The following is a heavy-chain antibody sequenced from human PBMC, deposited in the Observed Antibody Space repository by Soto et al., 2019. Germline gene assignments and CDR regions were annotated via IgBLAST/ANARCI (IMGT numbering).Heavy chain of an antibody. V-gene: IGHV1-3*01. Sequence: ASVKVSCKASGYTFTSYAMHWVRQAPGQRLEWMGWINAGNGNTKYSQKFQGRVTITRDTSASTAYMELSSLRSEDTAVYYCAVALLGYCSSTSCYAFDYWGQGTLVTVSS. CDR3: AVALLGYCSSTSCYAFDY. CDR1: GYTFTSYA. CDR2: INAGNGNT. D-gene: IGHD2-2*01. J-gene: IGHJ4*02.